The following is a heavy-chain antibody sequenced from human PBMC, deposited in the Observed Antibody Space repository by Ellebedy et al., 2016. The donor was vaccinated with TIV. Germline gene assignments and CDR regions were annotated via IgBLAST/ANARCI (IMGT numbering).Heavy chain of an antibody. CDR3: ARDGGDYDFWSGYSWDAFDI. CDR2: INPSGGST. CDR1: GYTFTSYG. J-gene: IGHJ3*02. Sequence: ASVKVSCXASGYTFTSYGISWVRQAPGQGLEWMGIINPSGGSTSYAQKFQGRVTMTRDMSTSTVYMELSSLRSEDTAVYYCARDGGDYDFWSGYSWDAFDIWGQGTMVTVSS. V-gene: IGHV1-46*01. D-gene: IGHD3-3*01.